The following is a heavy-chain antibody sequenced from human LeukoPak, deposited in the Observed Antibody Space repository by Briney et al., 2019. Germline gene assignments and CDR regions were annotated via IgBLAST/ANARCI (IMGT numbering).Heavy chain of an antibody. CDR1: GGSISSYY. J-gene: IGHJ6*02. V-gene: IGHV4-4*07. D-gene: IGHD2-2*01. CDR2: IYTSGST. CDR3: ARGADIVVVPAATPAPNGMDV. Sequence: PSETLSLTCTVSGGSISSYYWSWIRQPAGKGLEWIGRIYTSGSTNYNPSLESRVTMSVDTSKNQFSLKLSSVTAADTAVYYCARGADIVVVPAATPAPNGMDVWGQGTTVTVSS.